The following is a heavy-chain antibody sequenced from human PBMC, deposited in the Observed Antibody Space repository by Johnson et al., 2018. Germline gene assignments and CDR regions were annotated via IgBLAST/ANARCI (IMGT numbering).Heavy chain of an antibody. CDR2: INPGDSET. CDR1: GYRFTNYW. Sequence: VQLVQSGAEVKKPGESLKISCKGSGYRFTNYWIAWVRQMPGKGSEWMGIINPGDSETRYSPSFQGQVSISADRSIRAAYLQWRSLRASDSAMYSCARQEMIRGHGAFDIWGQGTTVIVSS. V-gene: IGHV5-51*01. J-gene: IGHJ3*02. CDR3: ARQEMIRGHGAFDI. D-gene: IGHD3-10*01.